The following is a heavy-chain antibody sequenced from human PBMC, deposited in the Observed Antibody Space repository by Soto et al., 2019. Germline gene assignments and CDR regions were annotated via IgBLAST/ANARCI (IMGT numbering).Heavy chain of an antibody. D-gene: IGHD1-1*01. J-gene: IGHJ4*02. CDR2: VFRSGSI. CDR1: GGSMTTGSYF. V-gene: IGHV4-61*01. CDR3: ARARNRYFDY. Sequence: QVQLQESGPGLVRPSESLSLTWNVSGGSMTTGSYFWSWIRQPPGKGLEWIGYVFRSGSINYSPSFKSRVTISIDTSKNQFSLMLKSVTAADTAVYFCARARNRYFDYWGQGALVTVSS.